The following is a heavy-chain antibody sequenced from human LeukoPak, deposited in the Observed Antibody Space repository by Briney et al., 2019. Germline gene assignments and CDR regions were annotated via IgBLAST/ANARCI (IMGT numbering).Heavy chain of an antibody. V-gene: IGHV1-18*01. J-gene: IGHJ6*02. CDR2: ISAYNGNT. CDR1: GYTFTSYG. D-gene: IGHD3-3*01. CDR3: ARAGPLSSYDFWSGYCNELNYYGMDV. Sequence: ASVKVSCKASGYTFTSYGISWVRQAPGQGLEWMGWISAYNGNTNYAQKLQGRVTMTTDTSTSTAYMELRSLRSDDTAVYYCARAGPLSSYDFWSGYCNELNYYGMDVWGQGTTVTVSS.